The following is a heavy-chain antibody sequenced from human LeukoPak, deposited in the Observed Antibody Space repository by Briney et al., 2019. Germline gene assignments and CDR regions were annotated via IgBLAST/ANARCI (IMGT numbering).Heavy chain of an antibody. D-gene: IGHD7-27*01. J-gene: IGHJ4*02. Sequence: GGSLRLSCVGSGFTFSDSWMHWVRQAPGEGLVWVSRISSDGSSTSYADSVKGRFTISRDNAKNTLYLQMNSLRAEDTAVYYCATDYWGSINYWGQGSLVTVSS. V-gene: IGHV3-74*01. CDR3: ATDYWGSINY. CDR1: GFTFSDSW. CDR2: ISSDGSST.